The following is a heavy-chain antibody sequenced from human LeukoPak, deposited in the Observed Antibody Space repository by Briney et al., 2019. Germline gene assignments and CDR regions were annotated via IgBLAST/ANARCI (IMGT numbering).Heavy chain of an antibody. V-gene: IGHV1-46*01. CDR1: GYTFTSYY. D-gene: IGHD3-22*01. CDR3: ARGERITMIVVVIPTDY. Sequence: ASVKVSCKASGYTFTSYYMHWVRQAPGQGLEWVGIINPSGGSTSYAQKFQGRVTMTRDTSTSTVYMELSSLRSEDTAVYYCARGERITMIVVVIPTDYWGQGTLVTVSS. J-gene: IGHJ4*02. CDR2: INPSGGST.